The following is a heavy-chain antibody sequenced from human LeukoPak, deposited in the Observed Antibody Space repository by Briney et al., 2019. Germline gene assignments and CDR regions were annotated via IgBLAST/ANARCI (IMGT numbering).Heavy chain of an antibody. V-gene: IGHV5-51*01. Sequence: GESLQISSKGSRYPFYNYWIGWVRPMPRKGLEWMGTIYPADSDTTYSPSFRGQVTISADKSINTAYLQLSSLKPSDTAMYYCARRPPTVVTLSRDALHIWGQGTMVIVSS. J-gene: IGHJ3*02. CDR1: RYPFYNYW. CDR2: IYPADSDT. D-gene: IGHD4-23*01. CDR3: ARRPPTVVTLSRDALHI.